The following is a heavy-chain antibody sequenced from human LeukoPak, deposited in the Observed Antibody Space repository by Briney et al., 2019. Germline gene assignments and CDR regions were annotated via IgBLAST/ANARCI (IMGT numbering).Heavy chain of an antibody. Sequence: GASVKVSCKASGGTFSSYAISWVRQAPGQGLEWMGRIIPIFGTANYAQKFQGRVTITTDESTSTAYMELSGLRSEDTAVYYCARDGRYSYGTFDYWGQGTLVTVSS. D-gene: IGHD5-18*01. CDR1: GGTFSSYA. V-gene: IGHV1-69*05. J-gene: IGHJ4*02. CDR2: IIPIFGTA. CDR3: ARDGRYSYGTFDY.